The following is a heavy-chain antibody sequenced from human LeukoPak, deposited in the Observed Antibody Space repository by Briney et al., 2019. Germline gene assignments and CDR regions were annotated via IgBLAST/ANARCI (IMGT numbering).Heavy chain of an antibody. CDR3: ARDPNGDYDSSGYYTSCFDY. V-gene: IGHV3-23*01. CDR2: ISGSGGST. CDR1: GFTFSSYA. J-gene: IGHJ4*02. Sequence: GGSLRLSCAASGFTFSSYAMSWVRQAPGKGLEWVSAISGSGGSTYYADSVKGRFTISRDNSKNTLYLQMNSLRAEDTAVYYCARDPNGDYDSSGYYTSCFDYWGQGTLVTVSS. D-gene: IGHD3-22*01.